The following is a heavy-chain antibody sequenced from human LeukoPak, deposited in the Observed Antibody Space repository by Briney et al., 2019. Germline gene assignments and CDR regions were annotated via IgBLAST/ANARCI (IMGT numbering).Heavy chain of an antibody. V-gene: IGHV3-23*01. CDR2: ISGSGGST. D-gene: IGHD3-3*01. CDR3: AKDPETMYYDFLRWFDP. CDR1: GFTFSSYA. J-gene: IGHJ5*02. Sequence: SGGSLRLSCAASGFTFSSYAMSWVRQAPGKGLEWVSAISGSGGSTYYADSVKGRFTISRDNSKNTLYLQMNSLRAEDTAVYYCAKDPETMYYDFLRWFDPWGQGTLVTVSS.